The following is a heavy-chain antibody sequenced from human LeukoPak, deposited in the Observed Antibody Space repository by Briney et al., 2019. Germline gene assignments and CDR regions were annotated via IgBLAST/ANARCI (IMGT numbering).Heavy chain of an antibody. D-gene: IGHD5-24*01. J-gene: IGHJ4*02. CDR1: GFTFSDYY. CDR3: AKDSRSDRWLQYHLGYFDY. CDR2: ISSSGSTI. V-gene: IGHV3-11*04. Sequence: PGGSLRLSCAASGFTFSDYYMSWIRQAPGKGLEWVSYISSSGSTIYYADSVKGRFTISRDNAKNSLYLQMNSLRAEDTAVYYCAKDSRSDRWLQYHLGYFDYWGQGTLVTVSS.